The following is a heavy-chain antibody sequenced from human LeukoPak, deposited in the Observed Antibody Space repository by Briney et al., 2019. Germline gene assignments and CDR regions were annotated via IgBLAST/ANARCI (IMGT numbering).Heavy chain of an antibody. CDR2: IRNKVNSFAT. J-gene: IGHJ4*02. D-gene: IGHD5-12*01. V-gene: IGHV3-73*01. CDR1: GFTFSGSA. Sequence: GGSLRLSCAASGFTFSGSAMHWVRQPSGKGLEWAGRIRNKVNSFATAYAASVQGRFTISRDDSKNTAYLQMNSLKTEDTAVYYCTRHLGYSGYEHFDYWGQGTPVTVSS. CDR3: TRHLGYSGYEHFDY.